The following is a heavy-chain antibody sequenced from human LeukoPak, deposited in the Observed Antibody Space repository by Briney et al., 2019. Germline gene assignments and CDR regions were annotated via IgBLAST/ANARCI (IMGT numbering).Heavy chain of an antibody. D-gene: IGHD3-16*01. CDR1: GGTFSSYP. Sequence: SVKVSCKASGGTFSSYPINWVRQAPGQGLEWMGGIIPIFGTTNYAKKFQGRVTITADKSTSTAYMELTSLRSDDTAVYYCARVRYRLAETYIDYWGQGTLVTVSS. CDR2: IIPIFGTT. V-gene: IGHV1-69*06. CDR3: ARVRYRLAETYIDY. J-gene: IGHJ4*02.